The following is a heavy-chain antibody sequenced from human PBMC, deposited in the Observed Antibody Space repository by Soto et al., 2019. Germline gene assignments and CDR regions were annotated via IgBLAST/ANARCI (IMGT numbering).Heavy chain of an antibody. V-gene: IGHV4-34*01. CDR1: GGSFSGYY. D-gene: IGHD3-22*01. J-gene: IGHJ6*02. CDR2: INHSGST. Sequence: SETLSLTCAVYGGSFSGYYWSWIRQPPGKGLEWIGEINHSGSTNYNPSIKSRVTISVDTSKNQFSLKLSSVTAADTAVYYCARGSRYYDSSGYYRWNYYYYGMDVWGQGTTVT. CDR3: ARGSRYYDSSGYYRWNYYYYGMDV.